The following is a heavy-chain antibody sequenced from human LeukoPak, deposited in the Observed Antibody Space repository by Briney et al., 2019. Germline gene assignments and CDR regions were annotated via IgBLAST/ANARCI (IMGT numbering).Heavy chain of an antibody. J-gene: IGHJ4*02. D-gene: IGHD3-10*01. V-gene: IGHV3-9*01. CDR1: GFTFDDYA. CDR2: ISWNSGSI. CDR3: AKDRFAELWGGSPIDY. Sequence: GRSLRLSCAASGFTFDDYAMHWDRQAPGKGLEWVSGISWNSGSIGYADSVKGRFTISRDNAKNSLYLQMNSLRAEDTALYYCAKDRFAELWGGSPIDYWGQGTLVTVSS.